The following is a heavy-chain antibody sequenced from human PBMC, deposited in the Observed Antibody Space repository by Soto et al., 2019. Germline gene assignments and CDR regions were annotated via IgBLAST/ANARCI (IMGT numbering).Heavy chain of an antibody. D-gene: IGHD3-3*01. Sequence: PGGSLRLSCAASGFTFSSYGMHWVRQAPGKGLEWVAVIWYDGSNKYYADSVKGRFTISRDNSKNTLYLQMNSLRAEDTAVYYCARDSPLDLEWLLRPYYYYMDVWGKGTTVTVSS. CDR3: ARDSPLDLEWLLRPYYYYMDV. J-gene: IGHJ6*03. V-gene: IGHV3-33*01. CDR1: GFTFSSYG. CDR2: IWYDGSNK.